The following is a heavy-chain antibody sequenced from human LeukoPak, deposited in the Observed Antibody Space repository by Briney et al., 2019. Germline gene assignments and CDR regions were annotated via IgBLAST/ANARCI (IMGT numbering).Heavy chain of an antibody. CDR1: GFTFSSYA. CDR2: ISGSGGTT. Sequence: GGSLRLSCAASGFTFSSYAMSWVRQAPGKGLEWVSAISGSGGTTYNADSVKGRFTISRDNSKNTLYLQMNSLRAEDTAVYYCARARYYYFDYWGQGTLVTVSS. D-gene: IGHD1-26*01. V-gene: IGHV3-23*01. CDR3: ARARYYYFDY. J-gene: IGHJ4*02.